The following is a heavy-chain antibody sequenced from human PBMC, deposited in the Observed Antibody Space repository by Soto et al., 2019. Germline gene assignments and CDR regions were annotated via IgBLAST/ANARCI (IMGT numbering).Heavy chain of an antibody. Sequence: GGSLRLSCAASGFTFSSYGMHWVRQAPGKGLEWVAVIWYDGSNKYYADSVKGRFTISRDNSKNTLYLQMNSLRAEDTAVYYCARISYLTGYSPIDYWGQGTLVTVS. CDR3: ARISYLTGYSPIDY. D-gene: IGHD3-9*01. J-gene: IGHJ4*02. CDR1: GFTFSSYG. CDR2: IWYDGSNK. V-gene: IGHV3-33*01.